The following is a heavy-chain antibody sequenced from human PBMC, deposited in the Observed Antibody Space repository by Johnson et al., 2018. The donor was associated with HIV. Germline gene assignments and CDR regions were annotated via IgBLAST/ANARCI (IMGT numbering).Heavy chain of an antibody. Sequence: QVQLVESGGGLIQPGGSLRLSCAASGFTFSSYAMHWVRQAPGKGLEWVAFIRYDGSNKYYADSVKGRFTISRDNPKNTLYLQMNSLRAEDTAVYYCAKSERAAAVPDAFDIWGQGTMVTVSS. V-gene: IGHV3-30*02. J-gene: IGHJ3*02. CDR2: IRYDGSNK. D-gene: IGHD6-13*01. CDR1: GFTFSSYA. CDR3: AKSERAAAVPDAFDI.